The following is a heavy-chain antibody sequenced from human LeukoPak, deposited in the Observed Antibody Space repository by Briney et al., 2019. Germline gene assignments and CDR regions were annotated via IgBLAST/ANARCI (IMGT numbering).Heavy chain of an antibody. D-gene: IGHD6-13*01. J-gene: IGHJ4*02. CDR3: TGRDSSTDY. CDR2: IRSKANSYAT. CDR1: GFTVSGSA. Sequence: GGSLKLSCAASGFTVSGSAMHWVRQASGKGLEWVGRIRSKANSYATAYAASVTGRFTISRDDSKNTAYLQMNSRKPEDTAVYYCTGRDSSTDYWGEGALVSVSS. V-gene: IGHV3-73*01.